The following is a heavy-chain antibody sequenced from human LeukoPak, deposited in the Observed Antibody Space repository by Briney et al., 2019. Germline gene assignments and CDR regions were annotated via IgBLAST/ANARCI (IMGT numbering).Heavy chain of an antibody. CDR3: ATSPLDSRYYFDY. CDR2: INSDGSRT. D-gene: IGHD6-13*01. J-gene: IGHJ4*02. CDR1: GFTFSTFW. Sequence: QPGGSLRLSCAASGFTFSTFWMHWVRQAPGKGPVWVSRINSDGSRTTYAVSVKGRFTISRDNAKNTLYLQMSSLRAEDTAVYYCATSPLDSRYYFDYWGQGTLVTVSS. V-gene: IGHV3-74*01.